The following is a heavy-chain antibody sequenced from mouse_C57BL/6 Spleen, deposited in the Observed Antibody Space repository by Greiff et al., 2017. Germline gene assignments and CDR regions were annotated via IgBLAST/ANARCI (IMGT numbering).Heavy chain of an antibody. V-gene: IGHV1-39*01. CDR1: GYSFTDYN. D-gene: IGHD4-1*01. Sequence: VQLQQSGPELVKPGASVKISCKASGYSFTDYNMNWVKQSNGKSLEWIGVINPNYGTTSYNQKFKGKATLTVDQSSSTAYMQRNSLTAEDAAVYYCITGTGGYIDDWGQGTTLTVSS. CDR3: ITGTGGYIDD. CDR2: INPNYGTT. J-gene: IGHJ2*01.